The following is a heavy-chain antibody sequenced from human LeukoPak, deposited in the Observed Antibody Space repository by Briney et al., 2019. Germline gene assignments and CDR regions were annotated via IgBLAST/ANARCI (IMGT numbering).Heavy chain of an antibody. CDR1: GGSISSYY. CDR2: IYYSGTT. J-gene: IGHJ4*02. D-gene: IGHD6-13*01. Sequence: ETLSLTCTVSGGSISSYYWSWIRPPPGKGLEWIGYIYYSGTTNYNPSLKSRVTISVDTSKNQFSLKLSSVTAADTAVYYCARGVYIAAAQYGYWGQGTLVTVSS. CDR3: ARGVYIAAAQYGY. V-gene: IGHV4-59*01.